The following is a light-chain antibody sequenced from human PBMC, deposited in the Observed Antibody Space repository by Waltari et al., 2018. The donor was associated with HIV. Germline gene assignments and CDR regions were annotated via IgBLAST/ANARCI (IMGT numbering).Light chain of an antibody. V-gene: IGLV2-8*01. J-gene: IGLJ3*02. CDR2: EVS. CDR3: SSFAGSNNLGV. CDR1: SRDLRGYNS. Sequence: QSALTQPPPAPGSPGQSVTLSCPGTSRDLRGYNSVSWYQQHPGKAPKLMIYEVSKRPSGVPDRFSGSKSGNTASLTVSGLQAEDEADYYCSSFAGSNNLGVFGGGTKLTVL.